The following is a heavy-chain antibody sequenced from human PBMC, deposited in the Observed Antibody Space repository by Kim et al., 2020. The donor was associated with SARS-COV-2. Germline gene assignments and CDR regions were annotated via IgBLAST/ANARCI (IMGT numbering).Heavy chain of an antibody. CDR3: AKGGYYYGSGSYLYIDY. CDR1: GFTFSSYA. CDR2: ISGSGGST. D-gene: IGHD3-10*01. V-gene: IGHV3-23*01. J-gene: IGHJ4*02. Sequence: GGSLRLSCAASGFTFSSYAMSWVRQAPGKGLEWVSAISGSGGSTYYADSVKGRFTISRDNSKNTLYLQMNSLRAEDTAVYYCAKGGYYYGSGSYLYIDYWGQGTLVTVSS.